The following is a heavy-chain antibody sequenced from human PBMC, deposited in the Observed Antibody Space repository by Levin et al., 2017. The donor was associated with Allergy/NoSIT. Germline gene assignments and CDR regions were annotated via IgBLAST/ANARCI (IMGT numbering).Heavy chain of an antibody. V-gene: IGHV1-69*04. CDR1: GGTFSSYA. J-gene: IGHJ4*02. CDR2: IIPILGIA. CDR3: ARAHTAMVTSGRKPYYFDY. Sequence: ASVKVSCKASGGTFSSYAISWVRQAPGQGLEWMGRIIPILGIANYAQKFQGRVTITADKSTSTAYMELSSLRSEDTAVYYCARAHTAMVTSGRKPYYFDYWGQGTLVTVSS. D-gene: IGHD5-18*01.